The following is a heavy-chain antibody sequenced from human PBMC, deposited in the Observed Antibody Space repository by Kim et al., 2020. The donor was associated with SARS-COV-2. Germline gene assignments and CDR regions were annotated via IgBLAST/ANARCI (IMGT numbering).Heavy chain of an antibody. CDR2: ISGSGGST. CDR3: AKWPGTTGYYYYGMDV. J-gene: IGHJ6*02. Sequence: GGSLRLSCAASGFTFSSYAMSWVRQAPGKGLEWVSAISGSGGSTYYADSVKGRFTISRDNSKNTLYLQMNSLRAEDTAVYYCAKWPGTTGYYYYGMDVWGQGTTVTVSS. D-gene: IGHD3-10*01. CDR1: GFTFSSYA. V-gene: IGHV3-23*01.